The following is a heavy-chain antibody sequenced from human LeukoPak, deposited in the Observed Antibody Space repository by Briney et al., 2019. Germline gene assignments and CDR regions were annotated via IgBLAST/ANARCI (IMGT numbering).Heavy chain of an antibody. CDR1: GYSISSGYY. CDR3: ARVGGPRWFDP. Sequence: PSETLSLTCTVSGYSISSGYYWGWIRQPPGKGLEWIGSIYHSGSTYYNPSLKSRVTISVDTSKNQFSLKLSSVTAADTAVYYCARVGGPRWFDPWGQGTLVTVSS. V-gene: IGHV4-38-2*02. CDR2: IYHSGST. J-gene: IGHJ5*02. D-gene: IGHD6-25*01.